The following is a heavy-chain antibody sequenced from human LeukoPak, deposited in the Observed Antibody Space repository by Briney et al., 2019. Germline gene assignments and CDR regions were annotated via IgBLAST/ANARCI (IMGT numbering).Heavy chain of an antibody. V-gene: IGHV4-34*01. CDR2: INHSGST. CDR1: GGSFSGYY. CDR3: ASIEGAAAAGSWFDP. D-gene: IGHD2-2*01. J-gene: IGHJ5*02. Sequence: TSETLSLTCAVYGGSFSGYYWSWIRQPPGKGLEWIGEINHSGSTNYNPSLKSRVTISVDTSKNQFSLKLSSVTAADTAVYYCASIEGAAAAGSWFDPWGQGTLVTVSS.